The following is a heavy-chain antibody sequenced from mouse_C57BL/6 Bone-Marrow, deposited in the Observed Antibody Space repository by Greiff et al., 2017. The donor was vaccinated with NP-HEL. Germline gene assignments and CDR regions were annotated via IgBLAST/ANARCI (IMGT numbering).Heavy chain of an antibody. V-gene: IGHV5-4*01. CDR2: ISDGGSYT. CDR3: AREGDGMTY. CDR1: GFTFSSYA. J-gene: IGHJ3*01. D-gene: IGHD1-1*01. Sequence: EVQLVESGGGLVKPGGSLKLSCAASGFTFSSYAMSWVRQTPEKRLEWVATISDGGSYTYYPDNVKGRFTISRDNAKNNLYLQMSHLKSEDTAMYYCAREGDGMTYWGQGTLVTVSA.